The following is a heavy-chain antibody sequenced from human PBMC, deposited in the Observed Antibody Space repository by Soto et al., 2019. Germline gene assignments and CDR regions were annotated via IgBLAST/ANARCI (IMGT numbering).Heavy chain of an antibody. V-gene: IGHV3-30-3*01. CDR1: GFTFSSYA. Sequence: QVQLVESGGGVVQPGRSLRLSCAASGFTFSSYAMHWVRQAPGKGLEWVAVISYDGSNKYYADSVKGRFTISRDNSKNTLYLQMNSLRPEDTAVYYCARDSLRWYPPHYGMDVWGQGTTVTVSS. CDR3: ARDSLRWYPPHYGMDV. J-gene: IGHJ6*02. D-gene: IGHD2-15*01. CDR2: ISYDGSNK.